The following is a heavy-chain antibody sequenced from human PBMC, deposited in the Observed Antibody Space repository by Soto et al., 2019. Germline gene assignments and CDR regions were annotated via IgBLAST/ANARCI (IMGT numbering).Heavy chain of an antibody. CDR3: ARSVPAAIRGIAARRNWFDP. D-gene: IGHD2-2*02. V-gene: IGHV4-31*03. CDR2: IYYSGST. Sequence: TLSLTCTVSGGSISSGGYYWSWIRQHPGKGLEWIGYIYYSGSTYYNPSLKSRVTISVDTSKNQFSLKLSSVTAADTAVYYCARSVPAAIRGIAARRNWFDPWGQGTLVTVSS. CDR1: GGSISSGGYY. J-gene: IGHJ5*02.